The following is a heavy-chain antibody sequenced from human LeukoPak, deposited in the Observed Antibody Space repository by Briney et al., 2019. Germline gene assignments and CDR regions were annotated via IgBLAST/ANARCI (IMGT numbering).Heavy chain of an antibody. CDR1: GFTFSSYA. CDR2: ISGSGGST. J-gene: IGHJ1*01. CDR3: AKDLRHSSGWYSKTTGEYFQH. V-gene: IGHV3-23*01. D-gene: IGHD6-19*01. Sequence: GGSLRLSCAASGFTFSSYAMSWVRQAPGKGLEWVSAISGSGGSTYYADSVKGRFTISRDNSKNTLYLQMNSLRAEDTAVYYCAKDLRHSSGWYSKTTGEYFQHWGQGTLVIVSS.